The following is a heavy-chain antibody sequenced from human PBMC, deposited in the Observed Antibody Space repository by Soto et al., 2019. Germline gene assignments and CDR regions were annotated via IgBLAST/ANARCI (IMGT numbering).Heavy chain of an antibody. CDR3: ARGRGLPHTYYYYGSGYYYYGMDV. V-gene: IGHV1-69*13. J-gene: IGHJ6*02. D-gene: IGHD3-10*01. CDR1: GGTFSSYA. CDR2: IIPIFGTA. Sequence: GASVKVSCKASGGTFSSYAISWVRQAPGQGLEWMGGIIPIFGTANYAQKFQGRVTITADESTSTAYMELSSLRSEDTAVYYCARGRGLPHTYYYYGSGYYYYGMDVWGQGTTVTVSS.